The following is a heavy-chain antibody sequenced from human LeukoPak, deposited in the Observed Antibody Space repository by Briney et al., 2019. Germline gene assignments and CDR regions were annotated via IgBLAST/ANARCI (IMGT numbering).Heavy chain of an antibody. J-gene: IGHJ4*02. V-gene: IGHV4-39*07. D-gene: IGHD7-27*01. CDR3: ATRKLGNDY. CDR1: GDSVTSDNFY. CDR2: VYRSGSA. Sequence: SETLSLTCNVSGDSVTSDNFYWAWIRQPPGKGPEWIGTVYRSGSAYHNPSLKSRLTISIDTSKNQFSLKLSSVTAADTAMYYCATRKLGNDYWGQGTLVTVSS.